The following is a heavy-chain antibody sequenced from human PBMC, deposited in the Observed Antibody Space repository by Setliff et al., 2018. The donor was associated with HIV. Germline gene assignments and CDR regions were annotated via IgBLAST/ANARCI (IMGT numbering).Heavy chain of an antibody. CDR2: IGAVGGPT. J-gene: IGHJ4*02. V-gene: IGHV3-23*01. CDR1: GFTFSSYA. D-gene: IGHD3-22*01. Sequence: GGSLRLSCAASGFTFSSYAMGWVRQAPGKGLEWVSTIGAVGGPTHYAESVKGRFTISRDNAKNMLYLQMNSLSADDTAVYYCVRGSGYYYFDNWGQGALVTVS. CDR3: VRGSGYYYFDN.